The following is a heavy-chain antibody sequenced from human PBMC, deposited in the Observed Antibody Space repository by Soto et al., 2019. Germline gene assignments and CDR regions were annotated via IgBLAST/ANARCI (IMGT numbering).Heavy chain of an antibody. J-gene: IGHJ4*02. CDR1: GGTFSNYA. CDR3: ARIVDGYNPGTGY. D-gene: IGHD5-12*01. Sequence: QVQLVQSGAEVKKPGSSVKVSCKASGGTFSNYALTWVRQAPGQGLEWMGGINPLFGTTTYAQKFQDRVTITADESTTTAYMELTSLRSDDTAVYYCARIVDGYNPGTGYWGQGTLVTVSS. V-gene: IGHV1-69*12. CDR2: INPLFGTT.